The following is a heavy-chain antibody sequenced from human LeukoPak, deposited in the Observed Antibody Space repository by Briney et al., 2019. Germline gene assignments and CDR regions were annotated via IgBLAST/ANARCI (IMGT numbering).Heavy chain of an antibody. J-gene: IGHJ4*02. CDR2: IIPIFGTA. D-gene: IGHD5-18*01. Sequence: SVKVSCKASGGTFSSYAISWVRQAPGQGLEWMGGIIPIFGTANYAQKFQGRVTITADKSTSTAYMELRSLRSDDTAVYYCARGGYSNGYGYWGQGTLVTVSS. CDR3: ARGGYSNGYGY. V-gene: IGHV1-69*06. CDR1: GGTFSSYA.